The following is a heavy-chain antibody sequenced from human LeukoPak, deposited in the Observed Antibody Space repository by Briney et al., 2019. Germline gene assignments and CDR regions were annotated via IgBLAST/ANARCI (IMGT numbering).Heavy chain of an antibody. CDR2: ISGSGGST. D-gene: IGHD1-7*01. Sequence: GGSLRLSCAASGFTFDDYGMSWVRQAPGKGLEWVSAISGSGGSTYYADSEKGRFTISRDNSKNTLYLQMNSLRAEDTAVYYCARSSRELGGYAPWELMPPFDYWGQGTLVTVSS. V-gene: IGHV3-23*01. CDR3: ARSSRELGGYAPWELMPPFDY. J-gene: IGHJ4*02. CDR1: GFTFDDYG.